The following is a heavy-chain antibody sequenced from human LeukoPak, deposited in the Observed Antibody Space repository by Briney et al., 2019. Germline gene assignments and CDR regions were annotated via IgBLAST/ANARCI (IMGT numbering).Heavy chain of an antibody. J-gene: IGHJ6*02. V-gene: IGHV3-30*18. CDR2: ISYDGSNK. D-gene: IGHD4-17*01. CDR3: AKTPTTVTAKLYYYYGMDV. CDR1: GFTFSSYD. Sequence: GGSLRLSCAASGFTFSSYDMHWVRQAPGKGLEWVAVISYDGSNKYYADSVKGRFTISRDNSKNTLYLQMNSLRAEDTAVYYCAKTPTTVTAKLYYYYGMDVWGQGTLVTVSS.